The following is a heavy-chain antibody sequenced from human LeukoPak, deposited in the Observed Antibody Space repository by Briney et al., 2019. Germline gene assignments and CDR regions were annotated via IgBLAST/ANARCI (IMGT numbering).Heavy chain of an antibody. CDR1: GSSFTTYW. D-gene: IGHD5-24*01. V-gene: IGHV5-51*01. CDR3: ARLEQRDFDY. CDR2: IYPGDSDS. Sequence: GESLKISCKGSGSSFTTYWIAWMRQMSGKGLEWMGIIYPGDSDSWYSPSFQGQVTISADKSINTAYLQWSSLKASDTAMYYCARLEQRDFDYWGQGTLVTVSS. J-gene: IGHJ4*02.